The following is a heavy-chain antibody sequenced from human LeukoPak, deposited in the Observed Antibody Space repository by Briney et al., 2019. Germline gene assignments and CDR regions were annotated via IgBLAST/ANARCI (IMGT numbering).Heavy chain of an antibody. D-gene: IGHD1-1*01. CDR3: TVDTPSWNLYGFDY. V-gene: IGHV3-15*07. J-gene: IGHJ4*02. CDR1: DSSFSSAW. Sequence: GGSLRLSCAASDSSFSSAWMNWVRQATGKGLEWVGRIKGKPDGETTDYPVSVKGRFSISRDDSRNMVYLQMNSLKTEDTAVYYCTVDTPSWNLYGFDYWGQGTLVTVSS. CDR2: IKGKPDGETT.